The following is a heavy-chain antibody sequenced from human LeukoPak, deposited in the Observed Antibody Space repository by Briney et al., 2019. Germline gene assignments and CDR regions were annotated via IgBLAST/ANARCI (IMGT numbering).Heavy chain of an antibody. V-gene: IGHV4-4*07. J-gene: IGHJ3*01. D-gene: IGHD1-14*01. CDR1: DGSISSYY. CDR3: ARGGAAGDAFDL. Sequence: SETLSLTCTVSDGSISSYYWSWIRQPAGKGLEWIGRFYTSGSTNYNPSLTSRVTISLDKSKNQFSLKLTSVTAADTAIYYCARGGAAGDAFDLWGQGTMVTVSS. CDR2: FYTSGST.